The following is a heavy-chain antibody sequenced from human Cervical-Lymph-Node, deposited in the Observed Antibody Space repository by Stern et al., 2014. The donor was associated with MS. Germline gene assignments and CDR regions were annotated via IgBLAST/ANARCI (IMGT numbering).Heavy chain of an antibody. D-gene: IGHD3-10*01. V-gene: IGHV1-69*01. CDR3: ALGGFGHYFEY. Sequence: QVQLVQSGAEVQKPGSSVKVSCRASGGTFSSSDISWVRQAPGQGLEWRGGIIPIIGTANYAQKYQGRVTITADESTSTAYMELSSLRSEDTAIYYCALGGFGHYFEYWGQGTLVTVSS. J-gene: IGHJ4*02. CDR2: IIPIIGTA. CDR1: GGTFSSSD.